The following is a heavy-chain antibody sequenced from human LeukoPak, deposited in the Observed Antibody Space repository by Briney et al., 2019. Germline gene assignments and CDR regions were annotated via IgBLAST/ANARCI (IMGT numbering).Heavy chain of an antibody. CDR1: GFTFSSYA. D-gene: IGHD6-19*01. CDR3: ARGQAVAGRPPAFDI. Sequence: GGSLRLSCAASGFTFSSYAMSWVRQAPGKGLEWVSAISGSGGSTYYADSVKGRFTISRDNSKNTLYLQMNSLRAEDAAVYYCARGQAVAGRPPAFDIWGQGTMVTVSS. V-gene: IGHV3-23*01. J-gene: IGHJ3*02. CDR2: ISGSGGST.